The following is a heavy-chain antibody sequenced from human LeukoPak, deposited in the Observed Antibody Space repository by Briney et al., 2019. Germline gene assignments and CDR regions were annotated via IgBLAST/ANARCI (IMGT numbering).Heavy chain of an antibody. D-gene: IGHD6-6*01. V-gene: IGHV4-59*01. CDR1: GGSISSYY. CDR2: IYYSGST. CDR3: ARVSSIAAIFDY. Sequence: SETLSLTCTVSGGSISSYYWSWIRQPPGKGLEWIGYIYYSGSTNYNPSLKSRVTISVDTSKNQFSLKLSSVTAADTAVYCCARVSSIAAIFDYWGQGTLVTVSS. J-gene: IGHJ4*02.